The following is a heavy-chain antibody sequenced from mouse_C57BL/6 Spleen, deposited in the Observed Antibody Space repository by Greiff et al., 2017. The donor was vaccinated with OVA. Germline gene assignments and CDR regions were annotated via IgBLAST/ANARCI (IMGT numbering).Heavy chain of an antibody. Sequence: EVQRVESGPELVKPGASVKISCKASGYSFTDYNMNWVKQSNGKSLEWIGGINPNYGTTSYNQKFKGKATLTADQSSSTAYMQLNSLTSEDSAVYYCARVGTENYFDYWGQGTTLTVSS. D-gene: IGHD4-1*01. V-gene: IGHV1-39*01. J-gene: IGHJ2*01. CDR3: ARVGTENYFDY. CDR1: GYSFTDYN. CDR2: INPNYGTT.